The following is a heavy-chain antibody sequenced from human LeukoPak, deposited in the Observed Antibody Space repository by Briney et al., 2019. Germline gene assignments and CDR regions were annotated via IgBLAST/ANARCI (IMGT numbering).Heavy chain of an antibody. J-gene: IGHJ4*02. CDR3: ARGYYYDSSGYYFHYFDY. Sequence: GESLKISCKGSGYTFTNYWIGWVRQMPGKGLEWMGIIYPGDSGTRYSPSFQGQVTISADKFISTAYLQWSSLKASDTAMYYCARGYYYDSSGYYFHYFDYWGRGTLVTVSS. CDR2: IYPGDSGT. V-gene: IGHV5-51*01. D-gene: IGHD3-22*01. CDR1: GYTFTNYW.